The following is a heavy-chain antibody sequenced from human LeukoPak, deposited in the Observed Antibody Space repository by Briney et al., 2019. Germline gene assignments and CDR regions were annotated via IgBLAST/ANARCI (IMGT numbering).Heavy chain of an antibody. D-gene: IGHD3-9*01. V-gene: IGHV4-34*01. CDR3: ARVHYDILTGYYSDWFDP. CDR1: GGSFSGSY. Sequence: PSETLSLTCAVYGGSFSGSYWSWIRQPPGKGLEWIGEINHSGSTNYNPSLKSRVTISVDTSKNQFSMKLSSVTAADTAVYYCARVHYDILTGYYSDWFDPWGQGTLVTVSS. CDR2: INHSGST. J-gene: IGHJ5*02.